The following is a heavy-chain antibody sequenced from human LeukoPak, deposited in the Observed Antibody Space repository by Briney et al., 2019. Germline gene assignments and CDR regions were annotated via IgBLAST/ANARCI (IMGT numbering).Heavy chain of an antibody. Sequence: SETLSLTCTVSGYSISIGYYWDWIRQPPGKGLEWIGEINHSGSTNYNPSLKSRVTISVDTSKNQFSLKLSSVTAADTAVYYCARGRARYYYDSSGYSYWGQGTLVTVSS. V-gene: IGHV4-38-2*02. CDR2: INHSGST. CDR3: ARGRARYYYDSSGYSY. D-gene: IGHD3-22*01. CDR1: GYSISIGYY. J-gene: IGHJ4*02.